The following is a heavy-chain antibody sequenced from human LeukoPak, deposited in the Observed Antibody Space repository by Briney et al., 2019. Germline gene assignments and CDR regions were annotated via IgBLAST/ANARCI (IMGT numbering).Heavy chain of an antibody. D-gene: IGHD2-15*01. CDR2: IYYSGST. CDR3: ARQLGYCSGGSCYYFDY. J-gene: IGHJ4*02. Sequence: SGTLSLTCTVSGGSISSYYWSWIRQPPGKGLEWIGYIYYSGSTNYNPSLKSRVTISVDTSKNQFSLKLSSVTAADTAVYYCARQLGYCSGGSCYYFDYWGQGTLVTVSS. V-gene: IGHV4-59*08. CDR1: GGSISSYY.